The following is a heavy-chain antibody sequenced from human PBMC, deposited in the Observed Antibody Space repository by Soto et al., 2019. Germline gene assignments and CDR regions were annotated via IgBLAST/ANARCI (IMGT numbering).Heavy chain of an antibody. CDR1: GGTFSNYT. D-gene: IGHD6-19*01. V-gene: IGHV1-69*06. J-gene: IGHJ6*02. CDR2: IIPIVGTV. CDR3: NKGGGPQAVAGSLYYYGMDV. Sequence: QVQLVQSGAELKKPGSSVKVSCKASGGTFSNYTISWVRQAPRQGLEWVGGIIPIVGTVIYTQKFQGRGTIHADKSTGTAYMELSRLRSEDTAVYYCNKGGGPQAVAGSLYYYGMDVWGQGTTVTVSS.